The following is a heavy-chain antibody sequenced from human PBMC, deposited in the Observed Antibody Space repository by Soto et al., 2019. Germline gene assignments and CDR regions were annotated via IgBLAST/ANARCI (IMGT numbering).Heavy chain of an antibody. D-gene: IGHD1-26*01. J-gene: IGHJ6*02. V-gene: IGHV1-18*01. Sequence: QVQLVQSGAEVKKPGASVKVSCKASGYTLTSHGISWVRQAPGQGLEWMGWISAYNGNTNYAQKLQGRVTMTTDTSTSTAYMEVRSLRSDDTAVYYCAREGGNAGVPWEYYDGMDVWGQGTTVTVSS. CDR2: ISAYNGNT. CDR1: GYTLTSHG. CDR3: AREGGNAGVPWEYYDGMDV.